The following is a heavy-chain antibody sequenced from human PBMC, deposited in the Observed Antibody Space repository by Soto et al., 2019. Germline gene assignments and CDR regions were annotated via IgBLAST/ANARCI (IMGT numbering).Heavy chain of an antibody. Sequence: QVQLQQWGAGLLKPSETLSLTCAVYGGSFSGYYWSWIRQPPGKGLEWIGEITHSGSTNYNPSLKSRLTISVDTSNNQFSLKLSSVIAADTAVYYCARVLTMVNYYYYGMDVWGQGTTVTVSS. D-gene: IGHD4-17*01. CDR1: GGSFSGYY. CDR3: ARVLTMVNYYYYGMDV. J-gene: IGHJ6*02. V-gene: IGHV4-34*01. CDR2: ITHSGST.